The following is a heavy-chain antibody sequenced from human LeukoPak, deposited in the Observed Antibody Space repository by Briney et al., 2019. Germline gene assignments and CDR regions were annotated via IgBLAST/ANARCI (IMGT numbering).Heavy chain of an antibody. CDR1: GASISTYY. V-gene: IGHV4-59*01. J-gene: IGHJ5*02. D-gene: IGHD3-3*02. CDR2: TSYSGTT. CDR3: ATSPPRALANWFGP. Sequence: SEALSLTCTVSGASISTYYWSWIRQPPGKGLEWIGYTSYSGTTNYNPSLKGRVTMSLDTSKNQFSLKLNSVTAADTAVYYCATSPPRALANWFGPWGQGTPVTVSS.